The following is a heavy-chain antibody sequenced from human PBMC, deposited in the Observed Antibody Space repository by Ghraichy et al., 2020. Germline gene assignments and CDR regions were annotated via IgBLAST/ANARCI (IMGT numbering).Heavy chain of an antibody. CDR1: GGSISSSNW. J-gene: IGHJ4*02. D-gene: IGHD3-3*02. V-gene: IGHV4-4*02. CDR2: VYHSGGT. Sequence: SETLSLTCAVSGGSISSSNWWSWVRQPPGKGLEWVGEVYHSGGTNYNPSLRSRVTMSVDLSRNQFSLKLTSVTAADTAVYFCARAFTHLDCWGQGALVTVSS. CDR3: ARAFTHLDC.